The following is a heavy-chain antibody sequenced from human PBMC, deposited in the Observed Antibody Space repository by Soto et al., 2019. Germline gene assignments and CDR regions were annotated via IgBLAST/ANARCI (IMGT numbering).Heavy chain of an antibody. CDR2: ISYDGRNK. J-gene: IGHJ6*02. CDR1: GFTFSSYA. CDR3: VKDGSSGWPYFYDMDV. V-gene: IGHV3-30*18. D-gene: IGHD6-19*01. Sequence: PGGSLRLSCAASGFTFSSYAMSWVRQAPGKGLEWVAVISYDGRNKYYADAVKGRFTISRDNSKNTLYLQMSSLRAEDTAVYYCVKDGSSGWPYFYDMDVWGQGTTVTVS.